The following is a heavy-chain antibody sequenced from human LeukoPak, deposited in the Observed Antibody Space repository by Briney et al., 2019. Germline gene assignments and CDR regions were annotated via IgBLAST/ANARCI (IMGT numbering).Heavy chain of an antibody. CDR3: ARGYCSGGSCFDY. V-gene: IGHV3-7*04. Sequence: GGSLRLSCAASGFTFSSYWMSWVRQAPGKGLEWVANIKQDGSEKYYVDSVKGRFTISRDNAKNSLYLQMNSLRAEDTAVYYSARGYCSGGSCFDYWGQGTLVTVSS. D-gene: IGHD2-15*01. CDR2: IKQDGSEK. CDR1: GFTFSSYW. J-gene: IGHJ4*02.